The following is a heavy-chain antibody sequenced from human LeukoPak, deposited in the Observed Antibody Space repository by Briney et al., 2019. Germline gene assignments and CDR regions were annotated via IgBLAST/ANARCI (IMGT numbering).Heavy chain of an antibody. D-gene: IGHD4-17*01. Sequence: GGSLRLSCAASGFTFSSYSMNWVRQAPGKGLEWVSSISSSSSYIYYADSVKGRFTISRDNAKNSLYLQMNNLRAEDTAVYYCAREPTVTTGPNFDYWGQGTLVTVSS. CDR3: AREPTVTTGPNFDY. CDR1: GFTFSSYS. CDR2: ISSSSSYI. V-gene: IGHV3-21*01. J-gene: IGHJ4*02.